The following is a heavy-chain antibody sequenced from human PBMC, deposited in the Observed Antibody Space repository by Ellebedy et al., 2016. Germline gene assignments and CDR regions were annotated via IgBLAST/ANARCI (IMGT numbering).Heavy chain of an antibody. CDR1: GYTFTDYF. CDR2: IDPNSGDT. Sequence: ASVKVSCKASGYTFTDYFMHWVRQAPGQGLEWMGWIDPNSGDTRSAQKFQGRVTMTRDTSINTAYMELRRLRSDDTAAIYCARQRPASGDSYSGMDVWGRGTTVTVSS. J-gene: IGHJ6*02. V-gene: IGHV1-2*02. CDR3: ARQRPASGDSYSGMDV. D-gene: IGHD1-26*01.